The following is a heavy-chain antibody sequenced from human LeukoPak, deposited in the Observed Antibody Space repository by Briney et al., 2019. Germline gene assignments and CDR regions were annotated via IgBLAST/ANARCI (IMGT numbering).Heavy chain of an antibody. V-gene: IGHV4-39*01. D-gene: IGHD3-10*01. CDR3: ARLNYGSGSYYYYYYMDV. CDR2: IYYSGST. Sequence: SETLSLTCTVPGGSISSSGYYWGWIRQPPGKGLEWIGSIYYSGSTYYNPSLKSRVTISVDTSKNQFSLKLSSVTAADTAVYYCARLNYGSGSYYYYYYMDVWGKGTTVTISS. J-gene: IGHJ6*03. CDR1: GGSISSSGYY.